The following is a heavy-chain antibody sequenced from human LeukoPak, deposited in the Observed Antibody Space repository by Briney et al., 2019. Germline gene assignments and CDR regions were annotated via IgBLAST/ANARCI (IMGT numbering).Heavy chain of an antibody. CDR3: ASFPDFWSGRYYFDY. Sequence: SETLSLTCTVSGGSVSSGSYYWSWIRQPPGKGLEWIGYIYYSGSTNYNPSLKSRVTISVDTSKNQFSLKLSSVTAADTAVYYYASFPDFWSGRYYFDYWGQGTLVTVSS. V-gene: IGHV4-61*01. J-gene: IGHJ4*02. CDR2: IYYSGST. D-gene: IGHD3-3*01. CDR1: GGSVSSGSYY.